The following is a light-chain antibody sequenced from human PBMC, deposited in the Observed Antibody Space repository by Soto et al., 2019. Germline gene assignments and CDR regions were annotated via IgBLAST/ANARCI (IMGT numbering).Light chain of an antibody. CDR3: SSYAGSRWV. J-gene: IGLJ3*02. CDR1: TSDVGIYNL. Sequence: QSALAQPASVSGSRGQSITISCSGTTSDVGIYNLVSWYQQHPGKAPKLVIYEVDKRPSGVSNRFSGSRSGNTASLTISGFQSEDEADYYCSSYAGSRWVFGGGTQLTVL. V-gene: IGLV2-23*02. CDR2: EVD.